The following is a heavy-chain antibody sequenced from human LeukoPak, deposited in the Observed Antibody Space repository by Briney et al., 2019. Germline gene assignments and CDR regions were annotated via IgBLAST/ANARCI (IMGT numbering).Heavy chain of an antibody. V-gene: IGHV4-39*07. D-gene: IGHD1-26*01. Sequence: SETLSLTCTVSGGSISSSSYYWGWIRQPPGKGLEWIGSIYYSGSTYYNPSLKSRVTISVDTSKNQFSLKLSSVTAADTAVYYCARAIVGADLDYFDYWGQGTLVTVSS. CDR3: ARAIVGADLDYFDY. J-gene: IGHJ4*02. CDR1: GGSISSSSYY. CDR2: IYYSGST.